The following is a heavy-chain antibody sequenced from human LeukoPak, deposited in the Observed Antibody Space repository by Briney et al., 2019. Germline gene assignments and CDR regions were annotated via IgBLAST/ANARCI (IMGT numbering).Heavy chain of an antibody. CDR2: IYYSGST. V-gene: IGHV4-31*03. CDR1: GGSISSGGYY. D-gene: IGHD3-22*01. CDR3: ASSGQIYYDSSGYYRLDY. Sequence: SETLSLTCTVSGGSISSGGYYWSWIRQHPGKGLEWIGYIYYSGSTYYNPSLKSRVTISVDTSKNQFSLELSSVTAADTAVYYCASSGQIYYDSSGYYRLDYWGQGTLVTVSS. J-gene: IGHJ4*02.